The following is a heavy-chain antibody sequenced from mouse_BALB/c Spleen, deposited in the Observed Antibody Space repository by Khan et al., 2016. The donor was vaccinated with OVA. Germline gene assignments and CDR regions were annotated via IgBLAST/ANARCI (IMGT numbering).Heavy chain of an antibody. CDR2: IWSGGST. CDR3: ARNYDYDEGLAY. Sequence: QVQLQQSGPGLVQPPQSLSITCTVSGFSLTSYGVHWVRKSPGKGLEWLGEIWSGGSTDYNADFISRLNISKDNYKSQAFYKMNSLQANDTAIYYCARNYDYDEGLAYWGQGTLVTVSA. V-gene: IGHV2-2*02. D-gene: IGHD2-4*01. CDR1: GFSLTSYG. J-gene: IGHJ3*01.